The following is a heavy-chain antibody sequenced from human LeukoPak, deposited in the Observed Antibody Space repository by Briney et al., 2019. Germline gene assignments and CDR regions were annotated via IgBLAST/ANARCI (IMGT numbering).Heavy chain of an antibody. CDR1: GYTFTGYC. D-gene: IGHD3-3*01. V-gene: IGHV1-2*04. CDR3: ARTTPPSTTTYYDFWSGYYADYYGMDV. CDR2: INPNSGGT. J-gene: IGHJ6*02. Sequence: ASVKVSCKASGYTFTGYCMHWVRQAPGQGLEWMGWINPNSGGTNYAQKFQGWVTMTRDTSISTAYMELSRLRSDDTAVYYCARTTPPSTTTYYDFWSGYYADYYGMDVWGQGTTVTVSS.